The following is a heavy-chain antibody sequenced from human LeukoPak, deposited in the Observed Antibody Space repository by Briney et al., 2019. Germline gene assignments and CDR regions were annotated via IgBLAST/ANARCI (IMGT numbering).Heavy chain of an antibody. CDR2: VDPEDGET. D-gene: IGHD4-23*01. V-gene: IGHV1-69-2*01. CDR1: GYTFTDYY. J-gene: IGHJ4*02. Sequence: ASVKVSCKVSGYTFTDYYMHWVQQAPGKGLEWMGLVDPEDGETIYAEKFQGRVTITADTSTDTAYMELSRLRSEDTAVYYCATLTTVVTSNDYWGQGTLVTVSS. CDR3: ATLTTVVTSNDY.